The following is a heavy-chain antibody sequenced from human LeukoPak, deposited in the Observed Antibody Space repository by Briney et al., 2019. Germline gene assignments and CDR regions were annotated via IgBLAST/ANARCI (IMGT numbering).Heavy chain of an antibody. CDR1: GFTLSNHP. Sequence: PGGSLRLSCAASGFTLSNHPMYWVRQAPGKGLEWASSLSDTGDSTHYADPVKGRFTISRDSARSALYLQMNSLRAEDTAVYYCAKGDCSSGSCYFDYWGQGSQVTVSS. V-gene: IGHV3-23*01. CDR3: AKGDCSSGSCYFDY. D-gene: IGHD2-15*01. CDR2: LSDTGDST. J-gene: IGHJ4*02.